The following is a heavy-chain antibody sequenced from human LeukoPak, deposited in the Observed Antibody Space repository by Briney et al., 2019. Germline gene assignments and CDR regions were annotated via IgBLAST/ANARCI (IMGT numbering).Heavy chain of an antibody. D-gene: IGHD3-10*01. CDR2: MNPNSGNT. Sequence: ASVKVSCKASGYTFTSYDINWVRQATGQGLEWMGWMNPNSGNTGYAQKFQGRVTMTRNTSTSTVYMELSSLRSEDTAVYYCARDLRYYGSGSYFDYWGQGTLVTVSS. CDR3: ARDLRYYGSGSYFDY. V-gene: IGHV1-8*01. CDR1: GYTFTSYD. J-gene: IGHJ4*02.